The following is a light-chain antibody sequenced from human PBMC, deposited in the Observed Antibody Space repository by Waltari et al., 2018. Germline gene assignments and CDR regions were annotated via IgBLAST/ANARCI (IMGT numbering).Light chain of an antibody. V-gene: IGKV1-39*01. CDR1: RGITTY. CDR2: AID. J-gene: IGKJ3*01. CDR3: QQYSSPPFT. Sequence: DIQMTQSPSSLSAAVGDRVTISCRASRGITTYLNWYQQKPGKAPRLLIYAIDRLESGVPSRFSGSGSGTEFSLIISSLQPEDFGSYYCQQYSSPPFTFGPGTKLDIK.